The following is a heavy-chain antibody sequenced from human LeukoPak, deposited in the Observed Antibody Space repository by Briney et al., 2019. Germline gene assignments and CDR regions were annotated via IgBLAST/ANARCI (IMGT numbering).Heavy chain of an antibody. J-gene: IGHJ3*02. CDR3: AKMGGGYAPTNDAFDI. V-gene: IGHV3-30*02. CDR2: IRYDGSNK. Sequence: GGSLRLSGAASGFTFSSYGMHWVRQAPGKGLEWVAFIRYDGSNKYYADSVKGRFTISRDNSKNTLYLQMNSLRAEDTAVYYCAKMGGGYAPTNDAFDIWGQGTMVTVSS. CDR1: GFTFSSYG. D-gene: IGHD5-12*01.